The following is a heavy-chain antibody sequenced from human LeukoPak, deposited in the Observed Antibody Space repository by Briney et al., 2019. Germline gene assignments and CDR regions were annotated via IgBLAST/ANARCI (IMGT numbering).Heavy chain of an antibody. CDR3: ARDYYDSSGYSD. V-gene: IGHV1-69*16. J-gene: IGHJ4*02. D-gene: IGHD3-22*01. Sequence: SVKVSCKASGGTFSSYTISWVRQAPGQGLEWMGRIIPILGIANYAQKFQGRVTITTDESTSTAYMELSSLRSEDTAVYYCARDYYDSSGYSDWGQGTLVTVSS. CDR2: IIPILGIA. CDR1: GGTFSSYT.